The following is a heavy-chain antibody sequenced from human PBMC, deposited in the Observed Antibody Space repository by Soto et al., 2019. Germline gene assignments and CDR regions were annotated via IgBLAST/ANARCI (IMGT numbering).Heavy chain of an antibody. Sequence: ASVKVSCKASGHSFTNYGISWVRQAPGQGLEWMGWISGYNGNTNYVQKLQGRVTMTTDTSTSTAYMELRSLRPDDTAVYYCARPRFNDYGDYVRRGLYVDVWGQGTTVTVSS. D-gene: IGHD4-17*01. CDR1: GHSFTNYG. CDR2: ISGYNGNT. CDR3: ARPRFNDYGDYVRRGLYVDV. V-gene: IGHV1-18*01. J-gene: IGHJ6*02.